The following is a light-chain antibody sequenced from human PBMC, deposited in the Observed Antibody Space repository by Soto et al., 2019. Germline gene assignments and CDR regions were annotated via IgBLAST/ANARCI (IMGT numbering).Light chain of an antibody. V-gene: IGKV3-20*01. CDR3: QRYGDSPPNT. CDR1: QSVNSRF. Sequence: EIVLTQSPGTLSLSPGESATLSCRASQSVNSRFLAWYQHKPGQAPRLLIYAASTRASGIPDRFSGSTSGTDFTLTISRLEPEDSAVYYCQRYGDSPPNTFGQGTKLEIK. J-gene: IGKJ2*01. CDR2: AAS.